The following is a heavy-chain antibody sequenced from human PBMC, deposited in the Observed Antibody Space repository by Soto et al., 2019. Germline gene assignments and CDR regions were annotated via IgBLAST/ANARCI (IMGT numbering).Heavy chain of an antibody. J-gene: IGHJ4*02. D-gene: IGHD3-16*02. CDR1: GFTFSSYW. Sequence: EVQLVESGGGLVQPGGSLRLSCAASGFTFSSYWMHWVRQVPEKGLVWVSRINSDGSITNYADAVKGRFTISRDNVKNTLDLQMNSLRAEDTAVYYCVIYSRSVGGSYRPDYWGQGTLVTVSS. V-gene: IGHV3-74*01. CDR3: VIYSRSVGGSYRPDY. CDR2: INSDGSIT.